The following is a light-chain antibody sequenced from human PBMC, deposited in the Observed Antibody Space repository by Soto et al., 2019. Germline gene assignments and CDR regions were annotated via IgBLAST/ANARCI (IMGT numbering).Light chain of an antibody. CDR2: AAS. Sequence: DIQMTQSPSTLSGSVGDRVTITCRASQTISSWLAWYQQKPGKAPKLLIYAASTLQSGVPSRFSGSGSGTDFTLTISSLQPEDVATYYCQKYNSAPTWTFGQGTKVDIK. J-gene: IGKJ1*01. CDR3: QKYNSAPTWT. V-gene: IGKV1-27*01. CDR1: QTISSW.